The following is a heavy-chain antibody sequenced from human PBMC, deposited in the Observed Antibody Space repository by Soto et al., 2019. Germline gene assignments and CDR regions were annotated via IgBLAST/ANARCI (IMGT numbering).Heavy chain of an antibody. CDR1: GGSFSGYY. D-gene: IGHD2-15*01. J-gene: IGHJ6*02. CDR2: INHSGST. CDR3: ARSAVVAATLYYYYYYGMDV. V-gene: IGHV4-34*01. Sequence: SETLSLTCAVYGGSFSGYYWSWIRQPPGKGLEWIGEINHSGSTNYNPSLKSRVTISVDTSKNQFSLKLSSVTAADTAVYYCARSAVVAATLYYYYYYGMDVWGQGTTVTVSS.